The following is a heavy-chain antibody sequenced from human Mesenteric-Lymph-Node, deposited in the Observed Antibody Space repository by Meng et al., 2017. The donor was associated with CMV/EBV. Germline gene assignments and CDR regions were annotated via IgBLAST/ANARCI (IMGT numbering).Heavy chain of an antibody. CDR1: GFIFSDYY. D-gene: IGHD5-18*01. CDR2: ISSSGSTM. J-gene: IGHJ3*01. CDR3: ARDPDTAMGSDAFDL. V-gene: IGHV3-11*04. Sequence: LSLTCAASGFIFSDYYMTWIRQAPGKGLEWVSYISSSGSTMFYADSVKGRFVISRDNAKNSLFLQMHSLRVEDTAMYFCARDPDTAMGSDAFDLWGQGTMVTVSS.